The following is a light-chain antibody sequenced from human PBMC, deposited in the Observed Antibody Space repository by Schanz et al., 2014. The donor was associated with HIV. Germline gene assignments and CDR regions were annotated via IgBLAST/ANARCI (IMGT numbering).Light chain of an antibody. Sequence: DIQMTQSPSSLSASVGDRVTITCRASQSISISLNWYQQKPGKAPPLLIYATSLLHTEVPSRFSGSGSGTHFPLSITGLQFEEFATYYCQQSYSATPYTFGQGTKVEIK. CDR2: ATS. CDR1: QSISIS. J-gene: IGKJ2*01. V-gene: IGKV1-39*01. CDR3: QQSYSATPYT.